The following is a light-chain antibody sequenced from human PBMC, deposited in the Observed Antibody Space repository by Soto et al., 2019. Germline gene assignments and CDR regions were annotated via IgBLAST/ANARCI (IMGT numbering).Light chain of an antibody. CDR3: QLYKRNTWS. Sequence: EIVMTQSPATLSVAPGERVTFSCRASQGVSRKLAWYQHKPGQAPRLLISGASTRATGIPARFSGSGSGTEFTLTITTLQPDDFATYFCQLYKRNTWSFGPGNKVDI. V-gene: IGKV3D-15*01. CDR2: GAS. J-gene: IGKJ1*01. CDR1: QGVSRK.